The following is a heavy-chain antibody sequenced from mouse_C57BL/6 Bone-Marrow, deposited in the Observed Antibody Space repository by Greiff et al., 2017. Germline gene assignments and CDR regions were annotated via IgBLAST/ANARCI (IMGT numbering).Heavy chain of an antibody. Sequence: QVQLKQSGAELVKPGASVKMSCKASGYTFTTYPIEWMKQNHGKSLEWIGNFYPYNDDTKYNEKFKGKATLTVEKSSSTVYLELSRLTSEDSAVYYCARGGNYGGYYFDYWGQGTTLTVSS. V-gene: IGHV1-47*01. CDR3: ARGGNYGGYYFDY. J-gene: IGHJ2*01. D-gene: IGHD2-1*01. CDR1: GYTFTTYP. CDR2: FYPYNDDT.